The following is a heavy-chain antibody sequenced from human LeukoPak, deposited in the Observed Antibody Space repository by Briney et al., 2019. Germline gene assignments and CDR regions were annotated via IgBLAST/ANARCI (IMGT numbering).Heavy chain of an antibody. CDR1: GGSFRGYY. CDR2: INHSGST. Sequence: SETLSLTCAVYGGSFRGYYRSWIRKPPGKGLEWIGEINHSGSTNYNPSLKSRVTISVDTSKNQFSLKLSSVTAADTAVYYCARPTIWGQGTLVTVSS. V-gene: IGHV4-34*01. CDR3: ARPTI. J-gene: IGHJ4*02.